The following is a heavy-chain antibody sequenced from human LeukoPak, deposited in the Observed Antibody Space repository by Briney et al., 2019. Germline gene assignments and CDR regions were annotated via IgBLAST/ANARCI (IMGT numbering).Heavy chain of an antibody. CDR3: ARDEYTIFGVVAPGAFDI. J-gene: IGHJ3*02. Sequence: SETLSLTCTVSGGSISSGSYYWSWVRQPAGKGLEWIGRIYTSGTTNYNPSLKSRVTISVDTSKDQFSLKLSSVTAADTAIYYCARDEYTIFGVVAPGAFDIWGQGTMVTVSS. CDR2: IYTSGTT. D-gene: IGHD3-3*01. V-gene: IGHV4-61*02. CDR1: GGSISSGSYY.